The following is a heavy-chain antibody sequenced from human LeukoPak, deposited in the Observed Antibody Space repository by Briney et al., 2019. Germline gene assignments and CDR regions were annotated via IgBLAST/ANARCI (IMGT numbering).Heavy chain of an antibody. CDR2: ISAYNGNT. J-gene: IGHJ4*02. Sequence: VASVKVSCKASGYTFTSYGISWVRQAPGQGLEWMGWISAYNGNTNYAQKLQGRVTMTTDTSTSTAYMEPRSLRSDDTAVYYCARISGYCSGGSCYSCDYWGQGTLVTVSS. D-gene: IGHD2-15*01. V-gene: IGHV1-18*01. CDR3: ARISGYCSGGSCYSCDY. CDR1: GYTFTSYG.